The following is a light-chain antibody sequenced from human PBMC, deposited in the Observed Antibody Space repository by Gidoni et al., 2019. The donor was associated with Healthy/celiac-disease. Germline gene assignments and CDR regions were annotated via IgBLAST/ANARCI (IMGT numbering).Light chain of an antibody. CDR3: QQYHNWPPGENFT. CDR1: QSVSSN. Sequence: EIVMTQSPATLSVSPGERSTLACRASQSVSSNLAWYQQKPGQATTLLIYVASTRATVIPARFSGSGSGTEFTLTICSLQSEDFAVYYCQQYHNWPPGENFTFGPGTKVDIK. J-gene: IGKJ3*01. V-gene: IGKV3-15*01. CDR2: VAS.